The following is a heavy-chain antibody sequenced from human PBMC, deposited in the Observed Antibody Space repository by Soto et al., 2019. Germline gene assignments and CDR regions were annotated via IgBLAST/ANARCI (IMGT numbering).Heavy chain of an antibody. J-gene: IGHJ6*02. D-gene: IGHD3-22*01. Sequence: QVQLQQWGAGLLKPSETLSLTCAVYGGSFSGYYWGWIRQPPGKGLEWIGEINHSGSTNYNPSLKSRVTISVDTSKNQFSLKLSSVTAADTAVYYCARGYSIFYDSSVDYGMDVWGQGTTVTVSS. CDR3: ARGYSIFYDSSVDYGMDV. CDR2: INHSGST. CDR1: GGSFSGYY. V-gene: IGHV4-34*01.